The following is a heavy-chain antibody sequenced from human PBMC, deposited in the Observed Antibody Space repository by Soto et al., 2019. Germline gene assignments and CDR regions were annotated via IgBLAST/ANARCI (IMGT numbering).Heavy chain of an antibody. Sequence: GGSLRLSCAASGFTFSSYAMSWVRQAPGKGLEWVSAISGSGGSTYYADSVKGRFTISRDNSKNTLYLQMNSLRAEDTAVYYCARERSSTSCYRFCGMDVWGQGTTVTVSS. CDR2: ISGSGGST. V-gene: IGHV3-23*01. D-gene: IGHD2-2*02. CDR1: GFTFSSYA. CDR3: ARERSSTSCYRFCGMDV. J-gene: IGHJ6*02.